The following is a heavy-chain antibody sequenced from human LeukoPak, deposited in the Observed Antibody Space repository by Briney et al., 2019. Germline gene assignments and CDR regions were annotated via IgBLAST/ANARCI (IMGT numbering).Heavy chain of an antibody. CDR3: ARARIDY. CDR1: GFTFDDYA. V-gene: IGHV3-9*01. D-gene: IGHD1-14*01. CDR2: ISWNSGSI. Sequence: GGSLRLSCAASGFTFDDYAMHWVRHAPGKGLEWVSGISWNSGSIGYADSVKGRFTISRDNAKNSLYLQMSSLRAEDTAVYYCARARIDYWGQGTLVTVSS. J-gene: IGHJ4*02.